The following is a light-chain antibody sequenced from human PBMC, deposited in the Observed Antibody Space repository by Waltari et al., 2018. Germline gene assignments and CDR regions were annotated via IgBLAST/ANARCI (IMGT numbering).Light chain of an antibody. J-gene: IGLJ2*01. Sequence: QSALTQPASVSGSPGPSITISCTGTSSDVGGYNYVSWYQQHPGKAPNLILYEVTNPPSGVSNRFSGSKAGNTASLTISGLQAEDEADYSCSSYTSSSTFSVVFGGGTKLTVL. V-gene: IGLV2-14*01. CDR2: EVT. CDR3: SSYTSSSTFSVV. CDR1: SSDVGGYNY.